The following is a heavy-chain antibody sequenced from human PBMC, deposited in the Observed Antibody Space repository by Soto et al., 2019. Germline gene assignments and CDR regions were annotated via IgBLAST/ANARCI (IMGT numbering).Heavy chain of an antibody. J-gene: IGHJ4*02. CDR2: ISYDGSNK. CDR3: ARDDGHPDSSSWYPLGY. Sequence: QPGGSLRLSCAASGFTFSSYAMHWVRQAPGKGLEWVAVISYDGSNKYYADSVKGRFTISRDNSKNTLYLQMNSLRAEDTAVYYCARDDGHPDSSSWYPLGYWGQGTLVTVSS. V-gene: IGHV3-30-3*01. CDR1: GFTFSSYA. D-gene: IGHD6-13*01.